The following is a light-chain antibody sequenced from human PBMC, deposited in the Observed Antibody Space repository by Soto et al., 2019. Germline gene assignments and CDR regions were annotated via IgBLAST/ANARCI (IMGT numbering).Light chain of an antibody. Sequence: QSALTQHASVSGPPGQSITISCTGTSSDVGYYNYVSWYQQHPGKAPKLIIYEVSNRPSGVSNRFSGSKSGNTASLTISGLQAEDEADYYCSSYTSSSTLYVFGTGTKVTVL. CDR3: SSYTSSSTLYV. CDR1: SSDVGYYNY. V-gene: IGLV2-14*01. CDR2: EVS. J-gene: IGLJ1*01.